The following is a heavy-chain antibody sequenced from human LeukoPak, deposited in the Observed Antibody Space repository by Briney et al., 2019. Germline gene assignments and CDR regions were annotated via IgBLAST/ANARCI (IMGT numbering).Heavy chain of an antibody. CDR2: ISGGHGGT. Sequence: PGGSLRLSCAASGFTFSSYAMSWVRQAPGKGLEWVSSISGGHGGTYYADSVEGRFTISRDDSKNTLYLQVNSLRAEDTAVYYCAKGQYASGWNSGNYWGQGTLVTVSS. D-gene: IGHD1/OR15-1a*01. CDR3: AKGQYASGWNSGNY. J-gene: IGHJ4*02. CDR1: GFTFSSYA. V-gene: IGHV3-23*01.